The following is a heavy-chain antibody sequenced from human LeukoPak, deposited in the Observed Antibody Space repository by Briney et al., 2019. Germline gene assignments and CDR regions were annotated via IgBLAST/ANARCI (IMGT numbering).Heavy chain of an antibody. Sequence: PSQTLSLTCTVSGGSISSGTYYWSWIRQPAGKGLEWIGRIYTRGSTDYNPSLKSRLTISVDTSKNQFSLKLSSLTAADTAVYYCARENRGHSYGRYWYFDLWGRGTLVTVSS. D-gene: IGHD5-18*01. V-gene: IGHV4-61*02. CDR3: ARENRGHSYGRYWYFDL. CDR1: GGSISSGTYY. CDR2: IYTRGST. J-gene: IGHJ2*01.